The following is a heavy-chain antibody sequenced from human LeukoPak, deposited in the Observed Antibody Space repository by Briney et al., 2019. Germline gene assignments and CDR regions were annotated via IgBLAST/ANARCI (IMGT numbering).Heavy chain of an antibody. CDR2: MYYSGST. D-gene: IGHD3-10*01. J-gene: IGHJ6*02. V-gene: IGHV4-30-4*01. CDR3: AGGYGSGSYGVGYYYYYGMDV. CDR1: GVSISSGDYY. Sequence: SSQTLSLTCTVSGVSISSGDYYWSWIRQPPGKGLEWIGYMYYSGSTYYNPSLKSRVTISADTSKNQFSLKLSSVTAADTAVYYCAGGYGSGSYGVGYYYYYGMDVWGQGTTVTVSS.